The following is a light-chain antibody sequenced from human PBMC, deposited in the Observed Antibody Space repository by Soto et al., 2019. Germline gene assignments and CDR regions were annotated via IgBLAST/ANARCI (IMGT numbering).Light chain of an antibody. CDR2: EVS. Sequence: QSALTQPPSASGSPGQSVTISCTGTSSDVGGYDYVSWYQQYPGKAPKLMIFEVSKRPSGVPDRFSGSKSGNTASLTVSGLQPDDEADYYCSSFAGNNYSPVVFGGGTKLTVL. CDR3: SSFAGNNYSPVV. V-gene: IGLV2-8*01. CDR1: SSDVGGYDY. J-gene: IGLJ2*01.